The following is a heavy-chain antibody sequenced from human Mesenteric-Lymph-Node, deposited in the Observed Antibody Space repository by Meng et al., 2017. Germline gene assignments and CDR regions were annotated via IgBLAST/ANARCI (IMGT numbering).Heavy chain of an antibody. CDR2: IKKDGNEI. CDR1: GFTFSTYW. V-gene: IGHV3-7*01. D-gene: IGHD4-17*01. J-gene: IGHJ4*02. CDR3: ARDDGDFSFHY. Sequence: GESLKISCAASGFTFSTYWMTWVRQAPGKGLEWVANIKKDGNEIYYVDSVKGRFTVSRDNAKNTLHLQMNSLRAEDTAVYYCARDDGDFSFHYWGQGSLVTVSS.